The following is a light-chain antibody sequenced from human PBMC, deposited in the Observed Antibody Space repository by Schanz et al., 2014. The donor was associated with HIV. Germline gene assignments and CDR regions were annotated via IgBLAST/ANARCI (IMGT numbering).Light chain of an antibody. Sequence: DIRMTQSPSTLSASVGDRVTITCRASQSISGRLAWYQQKPGKAPKRLIYGASSLQSGVPSRFSASGSGTDFTLTISGLQSEDFAIYYCQQYKSYPITFGQETRLEIK. V-gene: IGKV1-5*01. J-gene: IGKJ5*01. CDR3: QQYKSYPIT. CDR1: QSISGR. CDR2: GAS.